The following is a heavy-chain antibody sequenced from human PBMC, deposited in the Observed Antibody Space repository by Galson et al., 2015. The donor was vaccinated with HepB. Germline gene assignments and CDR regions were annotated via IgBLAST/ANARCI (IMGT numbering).Heavy chain of an antibody. J-gene: IGHJ3*02. Sequence: LSLTCTVSGGSISSSSYYWGWIRQPPGKGLEWIGSIYYSGSTYYNPSLKSRVTISVDTSKNQFSLKLSPVTAADTAVYYCASLLLWFGESPSYAFDIWGQGTMVTVSS. CDR3: ASLLLWFGESPSYAFDI. CDR1: GGSISSSSYY. CDR2: IYYSGST. V-gene: IGHV4-39*01. D-gene: IGHD3-10*01.